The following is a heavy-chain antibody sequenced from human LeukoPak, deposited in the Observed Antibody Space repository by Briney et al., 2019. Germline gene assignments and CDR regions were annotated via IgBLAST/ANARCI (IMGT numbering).Heavy chain of an antibody. V-gene: IGHV3-7*01. CDR2: IKQDGSEK. J-gene: IGHJ4*02. CDR3: ARSIPGDSSGWYLNY. D-gene: IGHD6-19*01. Sequence: GGSLRLFCAASGFTFSSYWMSWVRQAPGKGLEWVANIKQDGSEKYYVDSVKGRFTISRDNAKNSLYLQMDSLRAEDTAVYYCARSIPGDSSGWYLNYWGQGTLVTVSS. CDR1: GFTFSSYW.